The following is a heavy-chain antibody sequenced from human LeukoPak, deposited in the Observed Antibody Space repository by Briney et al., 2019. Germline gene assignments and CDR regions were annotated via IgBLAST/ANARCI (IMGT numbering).Heavy chain of an antibody. CDR3: ARAPAEIGGYYPEYFRH. CDR2: IKSDGST. D-gene: IGHD3-22*01. Sequence: GGSLRLSRAASGFTFSRYWMHWVRQAPGKGLVWVSRIKSDGSTNYADSVKGRFTISRDNAKNTVSLQMNSLRAEDTGVYYCARAPAEIGGYYPEYFRHWGQGTLVTVSS. CDR1: GFTFSRYW. V-gene: IGHV3-74*01. J-gene: IGHJ1*01.